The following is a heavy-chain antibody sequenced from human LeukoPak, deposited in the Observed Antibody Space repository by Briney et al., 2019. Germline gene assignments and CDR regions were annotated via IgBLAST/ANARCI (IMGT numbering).Heavy chain of an antibody. D-gene: IGHD6-19*01. CDR1: GGSVSGYY. Sequence: SETLSLTCAVYGGSVSGYYWSWIRQPPGKGLERIGEINHSGSTNYNPSLKSRVTISVDTSKNQFSLKLSSVTAADTDVYYCEKFEYSSGWYDGPYFDYWGQGTLVTVSS. CDR3: EKFEYSSGWYDGPYFDY. CDR2: INHSGST. J-gene: IGHJ4*02. V-gene: IGHV4-34*01.